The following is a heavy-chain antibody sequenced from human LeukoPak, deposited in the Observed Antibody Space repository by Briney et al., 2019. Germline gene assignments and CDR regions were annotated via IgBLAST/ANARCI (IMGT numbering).Heavy chain of an antibody. Sequence: GASGKVSCKASGYTFTSYYMHWVRQAPGQGLEWMGIINPSGGSTSYAQKFQGRVTMTRDTSTSTVYMELSSLRSEDTAVYYCARSANRGRLGGCSSPSCSYYYYGMDVWGKGTTVTVSS. V-gene: IGHV1-46*01. J-gene: IGHJ6*04. CDR1: GYTFTSYY. CDR3: ARSANRGRLGGCSSPSCSYYYYGMDV. D-gene: IGHD2-2*01. CDR2: INPSGGST.